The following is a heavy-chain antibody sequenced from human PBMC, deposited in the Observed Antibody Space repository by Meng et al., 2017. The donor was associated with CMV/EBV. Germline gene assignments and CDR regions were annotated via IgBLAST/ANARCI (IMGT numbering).Heavy chain of an antibody. V-gene: IGHV1-18*01. CDR1: GYTFTSYG. CDR2: ISAYNGNT. Sequence: ASVKVFCKASGYTFTSYGISWGRQAPGQGLEWMGWISAYNGNTNYAQKLQGRVTMTTDTSTSTAYMELRSLRSDDTAVYHCARDGYCSSTSCPAGNAFDIWGQGTMVTVSS. J-gene: IGHJ3*02. CDR3: ARDGYCSSTSCPAGNAFDI. D-gene: IGHD2-2*03.